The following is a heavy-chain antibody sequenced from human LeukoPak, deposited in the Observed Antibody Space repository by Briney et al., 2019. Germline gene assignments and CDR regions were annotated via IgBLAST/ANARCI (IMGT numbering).Heavy chain of an antibody. V-gene: IGHV3-7*01. CDR2: VNQGGTQK. Sequence: QPGGSLRLSCAASGFTFSSYVMHWVRQAPGKGLEWVAIVNQGGTQKYYVDSVKGRFTISRDNAENSLYLQMNSLRAEDTAVYYCAREHYFYYMDGWGKGTTVTVSS. CDR3: AREHYFYYMDG. J-gene: IGHJ6*03. CDR1: GFTFSSYV.